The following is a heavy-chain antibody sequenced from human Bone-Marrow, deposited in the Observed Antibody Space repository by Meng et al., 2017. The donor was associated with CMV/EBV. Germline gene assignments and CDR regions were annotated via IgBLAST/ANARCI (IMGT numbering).Heavy chain of an antibody. V-gene: IGHV4-31*02. J-gene: IGHJ4*02. CDR2: IYYSGST. D-gene: IGHD3-3*01. CDR3: ASSAITIFGVVQNDY. Sequence: SGGSISSGGYYWSWIRKHQGKGLEWIGYIYYSGSTYYNTYLKRRVTISVDTSKNQFSLKLSSVTAADTAVYYCASSAITIFGVVQNDYWGQGTLVTVSS. CDR1: GGSISSGGYY.